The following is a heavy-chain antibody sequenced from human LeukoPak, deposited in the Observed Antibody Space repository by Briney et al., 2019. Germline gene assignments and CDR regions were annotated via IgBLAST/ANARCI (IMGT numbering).Heavy chain of an antibody. CDR3: ARAFSGSALDDY. CDR2: ISSSSSYI. CDR1: GFTFSDYY. Sequence: GGSLRLSCAASGFTFSDYYMNWVRQAPGKGLEWVSSISSSSSYIYYADSVKGRFTISRDNAKNSLYLQMNSLRAEDTAVYYCARAFSGSALDDYWGQGTLVTVSS. V-gene: IGHV3-21*01. D-gene: IGHD3-10*01. J-gene: IGHJ4*02.